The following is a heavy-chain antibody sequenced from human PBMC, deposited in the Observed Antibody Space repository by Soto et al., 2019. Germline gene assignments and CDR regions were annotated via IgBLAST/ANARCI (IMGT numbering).Heavy chain of an antibody. V-gene: IGHV1-24*01. Sequence: ASVKVSCKASGYTLTELSMHWVRQAPGKGLEWMGGFDPEDGETIYAPKFQGRVTMTEDTSTDTAYMELSSLRSEDTAVYYCATGGLETVTTPRRYYYMDVWGKGTTVTVSS. CDR2: FDPEDGET. CDR3: ATGGLETVTTPRRYYYMDV. CDR1: GYTLTELS. D-gene: IGHD4-17*01. J-gene: IGHJ6*03.